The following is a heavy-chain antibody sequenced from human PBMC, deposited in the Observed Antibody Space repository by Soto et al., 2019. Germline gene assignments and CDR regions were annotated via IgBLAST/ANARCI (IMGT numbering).Heavy chain of an antibody. V-gene: IGHV3-72*01. J-gene: IGHJ4*02. Sequence: PGGSLRLSCAASGFTFSDHYMDWVRQAPGKGLEWVGRTRDKTKSYTREYAPSVKGRFTISRDDSKNSLFLQMNSLKTEDTAIYYCVRVSSTEGYTFANWGQGTLVTVSS. D-gene: IGHD1-1*01. CDR1: GFTFSDHY. CDR3: VRVSSTEGYTFAN. CDR2: TRDKTKSYTR.